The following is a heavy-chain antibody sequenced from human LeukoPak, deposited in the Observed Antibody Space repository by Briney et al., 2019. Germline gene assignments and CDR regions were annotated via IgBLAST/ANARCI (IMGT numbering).Heavy chain of an antibody. V-gene: IGHV3-21*01. Sequence: GGSLRLSCAASGFTFSSYSMNWVRQAPGKGLEWVSSISSSSSYIYYADSVKGRFTISRDNAKNSLYLQMNSLRAEDTAVYYCARDLTPCSSTSCCGWFDPWGQGTLVTVSS. CDR3: ARDLTPCSSTSCCGWFDP. D-gene: IGHD2-2*01. J-gene: IGHJ5*02. CDR2: ISSSSSYI. CDR1: GFTFSSYS.